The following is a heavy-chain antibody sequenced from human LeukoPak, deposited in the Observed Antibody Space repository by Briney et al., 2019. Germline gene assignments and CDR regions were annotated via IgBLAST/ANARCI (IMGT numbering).Heavy chain of an antibody. CDR1: GFTFSGYW. V-gene: IGHV3-7*01. J-gene: IGHJ4*02. CDR3: ARHCSSTNCRAY. Sequence: GGSLRLSCVASGFTFSGYWMSWVRQAPGKGLEWVANINQDDNEKYYVDSVKGRFTISRDNAKNSLYLQMNSLRVEDTAVYYCARHCSSTNCRAYWGQGTLVTVSS. CDR2: INQDDNEK. D-gene: IGHD2-2*01.